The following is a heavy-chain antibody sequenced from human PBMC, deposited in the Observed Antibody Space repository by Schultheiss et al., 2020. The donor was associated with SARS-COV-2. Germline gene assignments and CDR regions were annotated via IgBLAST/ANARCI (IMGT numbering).Heavy chain of an antibody. CDR3: ARGGTYYGSGIDH. CDR1: GGSFSGYY. Sequence: GSLRLSCAVYGGSFSGYYWSWIRQPPGKGLEWIGEINHSGSTNYNPSLKGRVTISVDTSTNHFSLKLRSVTAADTAVYYCARGGTYYGSGIDHWGQGTLVTVSS. J-gene: IGHJ4*02. D-gene: IGHD3-10*01. V-gene: IGHV4-34*01. CDR2: INHSGST.